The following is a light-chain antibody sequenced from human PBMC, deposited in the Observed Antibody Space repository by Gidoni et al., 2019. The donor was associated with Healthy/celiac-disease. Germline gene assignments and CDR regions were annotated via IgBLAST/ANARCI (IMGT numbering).Light chain of an antibody. CDR2: GAS. CDR3: QQYGSSPPIT. J-gene: IGKJ5*01. Sequence: DIVLTQSPGTLSLSPGERATLSGRASQSVSSSYLAWYQKKPGQAPRLLIYGASSRATGIPDRFRGSGSGTDFTLTISRLEPEDFAVYYCQQYGSSPPITFGQGKRLEIK. CDR1: QSVSSSY. V-gene: IGKV3-20*01.